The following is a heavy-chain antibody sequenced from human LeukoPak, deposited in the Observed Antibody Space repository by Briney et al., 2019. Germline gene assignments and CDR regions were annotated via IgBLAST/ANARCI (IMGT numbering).Heavy chain of an antibody. Sequence: GGSLRPSCAASGFSFSNYDMTWVRQAPGKGLEWVSSISDSGRYIFRADALAGRFTIYRDNSENTLYLQMNSLRAEDTATYFCAGKLPGGAYYFDRWGQGILVAVSS. D-gene: IGHD3-22*01. CDR1: GFSFSNYD. CDR2: ISDSGRYI. J-gene: IGHJ5*02. V-gene: IGHV3-23*01. CDR3: AGKLPGGAYYFDR.